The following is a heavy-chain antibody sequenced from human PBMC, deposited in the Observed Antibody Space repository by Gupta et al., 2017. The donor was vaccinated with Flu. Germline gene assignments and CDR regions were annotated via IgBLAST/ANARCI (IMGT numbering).Heavy chain of an antibody. CDR3: TRLGGFTVGYNWFDP. J-gene: IGHJ5*02. V-gene: IGHV4-34*01. Sequence: QVHLQQCGAGLLKPSETLSLTCAVYNASLRGSYWSWIRQPPGKVSELIGESDHSGGTNYNPSLKSRVTMSVDTSKNQFSLNLYSVTAADTSIYYVTRLGGFTVGYNWFDPWGQGTLVTVSS. CDR1: NASLRGSY. CDR2: SDHSGGT. D-gene: IGHD4-11*01.